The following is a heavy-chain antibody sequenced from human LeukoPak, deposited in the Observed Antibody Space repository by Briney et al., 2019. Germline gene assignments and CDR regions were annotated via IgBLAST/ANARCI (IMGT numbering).Heavy chain of an antibody. CDR2: IYYSGST. D-gene: IGHD3-10*01. CDR3: ARDRAPNYYGSGSSFRNWFDP. CDR1: GGSISSYY. V-gene: IGHV4-59*12. Sequence: PSETLSLTCTVSGGSISSYYWSWIRQPPGKGLEWIGYIYYSGSTYYNPSLKSRVTISVDTSKNQFSLKLSSVTAADTAVYYCARDRAPNYYGSGSSFRNWFDPWGQGTLVTVSS. J-gene: IGHJ5*02.